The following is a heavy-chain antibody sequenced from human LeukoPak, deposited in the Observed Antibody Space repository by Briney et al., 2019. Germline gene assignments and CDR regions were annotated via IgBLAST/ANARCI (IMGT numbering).Heavy chain of an antibody. V-gene: IGHV3-30*02. CDR3: AKTLGWIGESPSDY. Sequence: PGGSLRLSCAASGFTFSSYGMHWVRQAPGKGLEWVAFIRYDGSNKYYADSVKGRFTISRDNSKNALYLQMNSLRAEDTAVYCCAKTLGWIGESPSDYWGQGTLVTVSS. CDR2: IRYDGSNK. J-gene: IGHJ4*02. CDR1: GFTFSSYG. D-gene: IGHD3-10*01.